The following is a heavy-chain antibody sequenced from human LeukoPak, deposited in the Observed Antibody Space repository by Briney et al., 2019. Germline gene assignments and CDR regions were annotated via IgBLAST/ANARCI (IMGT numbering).Heavy chain of an antibody. CDR2: IYSGGST. CDR3: ARDYGSGSYYNIDDAFDI. J-gene: IGHJ3*02. CDR1: GLTVSSNY. V-gene: IGHV3-66*01. D-gene: IGHD3-10*01. Sequence: GGSLRLSCAASGLTVSSNYMSWVRQAPGKGLEWVSVIYSGGSTYYADSVKGRFAIFRDNSKNTVYLQMDSLRAEDTAVYYCARDYGSGSYYNIDDAFDIWGQGTMVTVSS.